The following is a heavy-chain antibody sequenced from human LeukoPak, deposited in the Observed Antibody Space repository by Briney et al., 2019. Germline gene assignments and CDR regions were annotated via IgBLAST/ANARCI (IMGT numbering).Heavy chain of an antibody. D-gene: IGHD3-10*01. CDR3: AKVNSLLYYYGSGSYSFDY. J-gene: IGHJ4*02. Sequence: PGGTLRPSCAASGFTFSSYGMSWVRQAPGKGLEWVSAISGSGGSTYYADSVKGRFTISRDNSKNTLYLQMNSLRAEDTAVYYCAKVNSLLYYYGSGSYSFDYWGQGTLVTVSS. V-gene: IGHV3-23*01. CDR2: ISGSGGST. CDR1: GFTFSSYG.